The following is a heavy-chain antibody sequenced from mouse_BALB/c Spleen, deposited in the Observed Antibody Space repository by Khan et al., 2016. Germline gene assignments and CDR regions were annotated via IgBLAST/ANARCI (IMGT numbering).Heavy chain of an antibody. CDR1: GYSITSDYA. V-gene: IGHV3-2*02. CDR2: INYSGST. J-gene: IGHJ3*01. CDR3: ARLERAWFAY. Sequence: EVQLQESGPGLVKPSQSLSLTCTVTGYSITSDYAWNWIRQFPGNKLEWMGYINYSGSTSYNPSLKSRISITRDTSKNQFILQLNSVTTEDTATYYCARLERAWFAYWGQGTLVTVSA.